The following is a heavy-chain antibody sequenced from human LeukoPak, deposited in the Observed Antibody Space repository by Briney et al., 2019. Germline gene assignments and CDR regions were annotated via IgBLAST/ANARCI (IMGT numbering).Heavy chain of an antibody. CDR3: ASEDSSGWYRAIY. Sequence: PSETLSLTCAVYGGSFSGYYWSWIRQPPGKGLEWIGEINHSGRTNYNPSLKSRVTISIDTSKNQFSLKLSSVTAADTAVYYCASEDSSGWYRAIYWGQGTLVTVSS. J-gene: IGHJ4*02. CDR1: GGSFSGYY. CDR2: INHSGRT. D-gene: IGHD6-19*01. V-gene: IGHV4-34*01.